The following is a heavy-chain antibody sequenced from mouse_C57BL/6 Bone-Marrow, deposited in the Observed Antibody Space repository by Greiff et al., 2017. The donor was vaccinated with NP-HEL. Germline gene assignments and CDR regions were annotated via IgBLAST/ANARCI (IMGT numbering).Heavy chain of an antibody. Sequence: QVQLQQPGAELVKPGASVKLSCKASGYTFTSYWMQWVKQRPGQGLEWIGEIDPSDSYTNYNQKFKGKATLTVDTSSSTAYMQLSSLTSEDSAVYYGARGGARRLREFAYWGQGTLVTVSA. D-gene: IGHD2-4*01. J-gene: IGHJ3*01. V-gene: IGHV1-50*01. CDR1: GYTFTSYW. CDR3: ARGGARRLREFAY. CDR2: IDPSDSYT.